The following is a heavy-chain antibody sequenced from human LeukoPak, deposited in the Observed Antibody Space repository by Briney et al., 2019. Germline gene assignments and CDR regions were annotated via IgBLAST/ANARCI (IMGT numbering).Heavy chain of an antibody. Sequence: SETLSLTCTVSGASISSISYYWGWIRQPPGKGLEGIGGIFYSGTTYYNPSLKSRVTISVDTSKNQFSLKLSPVAAADTAVYYCARHQHYFDSTGNYYLNWFDPWGQGILVTVSS. CDR2: IFYSGTT. CDR1: GASISSISYY. J-gene: IGHJ5*02. D-gene: IGHD3-22*01. CDR3: ARHQHYFDSTGNYYLNWFDP. V-gene: IGHV4-39*01.